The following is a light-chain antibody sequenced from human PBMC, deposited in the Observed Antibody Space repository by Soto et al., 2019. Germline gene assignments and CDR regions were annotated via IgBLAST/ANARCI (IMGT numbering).Light chain of an antibody. CDR2: NAS. Sequence: DIQMTQSPSTLSASVGDRVTITCRASQSISSWLAWYQQKPGKAPKLLIYNASSLESGVPSRFSGSGSGTEFTLTISSLQPEDFAVYYCQHYNDWPFTFGPGTKVDIK. V-gene: IGKV1-5*03. CDR3: QHYNDWPFT. J-gene: IGKJ3*01. CDR1: QSISSW.